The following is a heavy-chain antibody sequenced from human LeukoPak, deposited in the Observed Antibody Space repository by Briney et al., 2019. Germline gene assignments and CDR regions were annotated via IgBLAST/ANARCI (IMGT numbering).Heavy chain of an antibody. V-gene: IGHV1-2*04. D-gene: IGHD3-10*01. Sequence: ASVKVSCKASGYTFTGYYMHWVRQAPGQGLEWMGWINPNSGGTNYAQKFQGWVTMTRDTSISTAYMELSRLRSDDTAVYYCARSLLGMVRGVINPPDYWGQGTLVTVSP. CDR1: GYTFTGYY. J-gene: IGHJ4*02. CDR2: INPNSGGT. CDR3: ARSLLGMVRGVINPPDY.